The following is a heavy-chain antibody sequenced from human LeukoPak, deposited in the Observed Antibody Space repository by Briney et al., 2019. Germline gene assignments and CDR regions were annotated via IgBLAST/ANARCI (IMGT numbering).Heavy chain of an antibody. CDR2: VYHSGST. J-gene: IGHJ4*02. D-gene: IGHD3-3*01. CDR1: GYSITSGYY. V-gene: IGHV4-38-2*02. Sequence: PSETLSLTCTVSGYSITSGYYWGWIRQPPGKGLEWIGSVYHSGSTYYNPSLKSRVTISVDTSKNQFSLKLSSVTAADTAVYYCARDLIRSGLIDYWGQGTLVTVSS. CDR3: ARDLIRSGLIDY.